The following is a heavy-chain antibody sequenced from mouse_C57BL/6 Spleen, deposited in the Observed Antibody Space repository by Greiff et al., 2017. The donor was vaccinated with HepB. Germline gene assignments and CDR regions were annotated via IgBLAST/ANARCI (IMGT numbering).Heavy chain of an antibody. V-gene: IGHV1-12*01. CDR1: GYTFNSYN. CDR2: IYPGNGDT. CDR3: ARGGYYVNYAMDY. D-gene: IGHD2-3*01. J-gene: IGHJ4*01. Sequence: QVQLKQSGAELVRPGASVKMSCKASGYTFNSYNMPWVKQTPRQGLEWIGAIYPGNGDTSYNQKFKGKATLTVDKSTSTAYMQLSSLTSEDSAVYFCARGGYYVNYAMDYWGQGTSVTVSS.